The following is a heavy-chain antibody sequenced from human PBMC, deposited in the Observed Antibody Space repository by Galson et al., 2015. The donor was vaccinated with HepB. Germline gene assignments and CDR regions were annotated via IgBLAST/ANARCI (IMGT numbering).Heavy chain of an antibody. CDR2: TYYRSMWYN. CDR3: TRGWGMDV. CDR1: GDSVSSSLAA. J-gene: IGHJ6*02. D-gene: IGHD5-24*01. Sequence: CAISGDSVSSSLAAWNWIRQSPSRGLEWLGRTYYRSMWYNDYAVSVKSRITINPDTSKNQFSLQLNSVTPEDTAVYYCTRGWGMDVWGQGTTVTVSS. V-gene: IGHV6-1*01.